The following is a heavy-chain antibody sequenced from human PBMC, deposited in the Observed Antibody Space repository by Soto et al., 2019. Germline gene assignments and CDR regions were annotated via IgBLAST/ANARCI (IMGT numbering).Heavy chain of an antibody. CDR3: AKDIRGIAAAGKGFDY. Sequence: EVQLLESGGGLVQPGGSLRLSCAASGFTFSSYAMSWVRQAPGKGLEWVSAISGSGGSTYYADSVKGRFTISRDNSKNTLYLQMNSLRAEDTAVYYCAKDIRGIAAAGKGFDYWGQGTLVTVSS. D-gene: IGHD6-13*01. J-gene: IGHJ4*02. CDR1: GFTFSSYA. V-gene: IGHV3-23*01. CDR2: ISGSGGST.